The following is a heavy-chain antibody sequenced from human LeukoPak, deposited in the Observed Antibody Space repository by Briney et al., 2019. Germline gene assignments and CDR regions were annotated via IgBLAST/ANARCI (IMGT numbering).Heavy chain of an antibody. CDR1: GYTFTGYY. CDR3: ARVATIFGVVIFPNWFDP. J-gene: IGHJ5*02. D-gene: IGHD3-3*01. CDR2: INPNSGGT. V-gene: IGHV1-2*02. Sequence: GASVKVSCKASGYTFTGYYMHWVRLAPGQGLEWMGWINPNSGGTNYAQKFQGRVTMTRDTSISTAYMELSRLRSDDTAVYYCARVATIFGVVIFPNWFDPWGQGTLVTVSS.